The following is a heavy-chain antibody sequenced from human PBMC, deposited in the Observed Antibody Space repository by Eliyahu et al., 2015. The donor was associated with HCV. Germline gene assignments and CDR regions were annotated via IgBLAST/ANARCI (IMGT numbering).Heavy chain of an antibody. CDR3: VRSEAYSDESWNFDY. J-gene: IGHJ4*02. CDR1: GFTFSDHY. CDR2: TRRRVNGYTT. V-gene: IGHV3-72*01. Sequence: EVQLVESGGGSVRPGESLRLSCAASGFTFSDHYMDWVRQAPGKGLEWVGRTRRRVNGYTTEYAASVKGRFAVSRDDSRNALYLQMNSLKTEDTAVYYCVRSEAYSDESWNFDYWGQGTLVTVSS. D-gene: IGHD4-11*01.